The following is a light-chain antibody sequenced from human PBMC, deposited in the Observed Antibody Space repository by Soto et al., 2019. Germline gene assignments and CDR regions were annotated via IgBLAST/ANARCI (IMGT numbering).Light chain of an antibody. V-gene: IGKV1-27*01. J-gene: IGKJ4*01. Sequence: DIQMTQSPSSLSASVGDRITITCRASQGISNFLAWYQQKPGKIPQLLIYAASTLQSGVPSRFTGSGSGTDFTRTISSLQPEDVATYYCQKYNSAPLTFGGGTNVEIK. CDR2: AAS. CDR1: QGISNF. CDR3: QKYNSAPLT.